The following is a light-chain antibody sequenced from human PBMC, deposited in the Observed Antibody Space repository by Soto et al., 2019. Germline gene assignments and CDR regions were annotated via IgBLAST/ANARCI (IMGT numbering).Light chain of an antibody. CDR1: SSDVGGYNY. CDR2: EVN. J-gene: IGLJ3*02. CDR3: SSYTGISTQV. Sequence: QSALTQPASVSGSPGQSITISCTGNSSDVGGYNYVSWYQQHPGKVPKLIIYEVNNRPSGVSYRFSGSKSGNTGSLTISGLQDEDDDDYYCSSYTGISTQVFGAGTKLTVL. V-gene: IGLV2-14*01.